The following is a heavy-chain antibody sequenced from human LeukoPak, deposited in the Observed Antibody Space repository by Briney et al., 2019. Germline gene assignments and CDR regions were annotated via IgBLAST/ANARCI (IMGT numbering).Heavy chain of an antibody. CDR2: ISAYNGNT. CDR3: ARDANSYYGSGIMSFYYYYYMDV. CDR1: GYTFTSYG. Sequence: ASVKVSCKASGYTFTSYGISWVRQAPGQGLEWMGWISAYNGNTNYPQKLQGRVTMTTDTSTSTAYMELSSLRSDDTAVYYCARDANSYYGSGIMSFYYYYYMDVWGKGTTVTISS. J-gene: IGHJ6*03. D-gene: IGHD3-10*01. V-gene: IGHV1-18*01.